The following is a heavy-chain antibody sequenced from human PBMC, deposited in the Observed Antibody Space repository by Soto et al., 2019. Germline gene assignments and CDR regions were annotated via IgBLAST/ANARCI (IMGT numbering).Heavy chain of an antibody. CDR1: GFTFSDAW. CDR2: IKSKTHGETT. V-gene: IGHV3-15*07. J-gene: IGHJ4*02. Sequence: EVQLVESGGDLVKPGGSLRLSCAASGFTFSDAWMHWVRQAPGKGLEGVGRIKSKTHGETTDYAAPVKGRFTISRDDSKNAVYLQMNSLKPEDTGVYYCTTVEGNYFDSWGPGTLVTASS. D-gene: IGHD3-10*01. CDR3: TTVEGNYFDS.